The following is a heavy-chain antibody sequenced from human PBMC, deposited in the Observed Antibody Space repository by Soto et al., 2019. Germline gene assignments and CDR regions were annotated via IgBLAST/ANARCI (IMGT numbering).Heavy chain of an antibody. CDR1: GFTFGSYS. J-gene: IGHJ4*02. V-gene: IGHV3-48*02. CDR2: ISSSSNTI. D-gene: IGHD1-26*01. CDR3: ARDPPGEGLRGHYFDS. Sequence: EVQLVESGGGLVQPGGSLRLSCAASGFTFGSYSVNWVRQAPGKGLEWVAYISSSSNTIYYADSVKGRFTLSRDNGKNSLFLQMNSLRDEDTAVYYCARDPPGEGLRGHYFDSWGQGTLVTVSS.